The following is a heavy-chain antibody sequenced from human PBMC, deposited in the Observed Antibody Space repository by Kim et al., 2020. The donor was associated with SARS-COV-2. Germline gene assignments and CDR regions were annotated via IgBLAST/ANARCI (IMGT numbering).Heavy chain of an antibody. J-gene: IGHJ6*02. V-gene: IGHV7-4-1*02. Sequence: ASVKVSCKASGYTFTSYAMNWVRQAPGQGLEWMGWINTNTGNPTYAQGFTGRFVFSLDTSVSTAYLQISSLKAEDTAVYYCARESSSSWPGYYYYYVMDVWGQGTTVTVSS. CDR3: ARESSSSWPGYYYYYVMDV. D-gene: IGHD6-13*01. CDR2: INTNTGNP. CDR1: GYTFTSYA.